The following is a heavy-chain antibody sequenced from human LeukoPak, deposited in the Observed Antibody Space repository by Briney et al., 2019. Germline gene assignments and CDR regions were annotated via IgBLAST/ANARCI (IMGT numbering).Heavy chain of an antibody. V-gene: IGHV3-23*01. CDR2: ISGSGGST. CDR1: GFTFSSYA. J-gene: IGHJ6*03. Sequence: GGSLRLSCAASGFTFSSYAMSWVRQAPGKGLEWVSAISGSGGSTYYADSVKGRFTISRDNSKNTLYLQMNSLRAEDTAVYYCAKIYCSSTSCPLDYYYMDVWGKGTTVTVSS. D-gene: IGHD2-2*01. CDR3: AKIYCSSTSCPLDYYYMDV.